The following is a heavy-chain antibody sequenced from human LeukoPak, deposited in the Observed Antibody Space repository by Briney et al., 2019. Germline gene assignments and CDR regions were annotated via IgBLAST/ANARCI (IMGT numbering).Heavy chain of an antibody. V-gene: IGHV1-69*05. D-gene: IGHD3-22*01. Sequence: SVTVSCMASGGTFSSYAICWVRQPPGQGLEWMGGIIPIFGTTNYAQKFQARVTITTDESTSTAYMELSSLRSEDTAVYYCARDPEGRYYDSYPGGPWGQGILVTVSS. CDR3: ARDPEGRYYDSYPGGP. CDR1: GGTFSSYA. J-gene: IGHJ5*02. CDR2: IIPIFGTT.